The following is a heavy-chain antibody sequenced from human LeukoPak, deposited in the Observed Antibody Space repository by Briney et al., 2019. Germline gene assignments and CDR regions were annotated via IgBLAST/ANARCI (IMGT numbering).Heavy chain of an antibody. D-gene: IGHD2-2*01. CDR1: GGSISSYY. J-gene: IGHJ5*02. Sequence: SETLSLTCTVSGGSISSYYWSWIRQPPGKGLEWIGYIYTSGSTNYNPSLKSRVTISVDTSKNQFSLELSSVTAADTAVYYCARHGSFPAATYNWFDPWGQGTLVTVSS. CDR2: IYTSGST. V-gene: IGHV4-4*09. CDR3: ARHGSFPAATYNWFDP.